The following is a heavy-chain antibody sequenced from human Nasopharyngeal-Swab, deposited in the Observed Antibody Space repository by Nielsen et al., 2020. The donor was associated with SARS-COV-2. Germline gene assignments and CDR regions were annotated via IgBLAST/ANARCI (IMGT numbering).Heavy chain of an antibody. CDR2: INHSGST. D-gene: IGHD1-7*01. CDR3: ARVSITGTTRPAFDY. J-gene: IGHJ4*02. Sequence: GSLRLSCAVYGGSFSGYYWSWIRQPPGKGLEWIGEINHSGSTNYNPSLKSRVTISVDTSKNQFSLKLSSVTAADTAVYYCARVSITGTTRPAFDYWGQGTLVTVS. CDR1: GGSFSGYY. V-gene: IGHV4-34*01.